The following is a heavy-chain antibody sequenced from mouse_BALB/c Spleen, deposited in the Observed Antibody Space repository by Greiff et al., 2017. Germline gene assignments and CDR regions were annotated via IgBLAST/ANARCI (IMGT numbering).Heavy chain of an antibody. CDR1: GFTFSSYA. D-gene: IGHD2-1*01. Sequence: EVKLMESGGGLVKPGGSLKLSCAASGFTFSSYAMSWVRQSPEKRLEWVAEISSGGSYTYYPDTVTGRFTISRDNAKNTLYLEMSSLRSEDTAMYYCARDQDYGNYGLFDYWGQGTTLTVSS. CDR3: ARDQDYGNYGLFDY. CDR2: ISSGGSYT. V-gene: IGHV5-9-4*01. J-gene: IGHJ2*01.